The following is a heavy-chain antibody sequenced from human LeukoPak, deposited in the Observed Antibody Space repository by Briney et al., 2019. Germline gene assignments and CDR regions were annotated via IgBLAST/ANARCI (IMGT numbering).Heavy chain of an antibody. CDR2: IKQDGSEK. D-gene: IGHD6-13*01. Sequence: GGSLRLSCAASGFTFSSYWMSWVRQAPGKGLEWVANIKQDGSEKYYVDSVKGRFTISRDNAKNSLYLQMNSLRAEDTAVYYCAFSPPEAAGLFDYWGQGTLVTVSS. CDR3: AFSPPEAAGLFDY. J-gene: IGHJ4*02. V-gene: IGHV3-7*01. CDR1: GFTFSSYW.